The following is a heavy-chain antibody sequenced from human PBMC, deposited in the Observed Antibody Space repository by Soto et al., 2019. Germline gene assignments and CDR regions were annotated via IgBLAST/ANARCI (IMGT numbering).Heavy chain of an antibody. Sequence: EVQLVQSGAEVKKPGESLKISCKGSGYSFTSYWIGWVRQMPGKGLEWMGIIYPGDSDTRYSPSFQGQVTISADKSISTAYLQWSSLKASDTAMYYCARLLGMFSGSGDRDAFDIWGQGTMVTVSS. CDR1: GYSFTSYW. D-gene: IGHD3-10*01. CDR2: IYPGDSDT. V-gene: IGHV5-51*01. J-gene: IGHJ3*02. CDR3: ARLLGMFSGSGDRDAFDI.